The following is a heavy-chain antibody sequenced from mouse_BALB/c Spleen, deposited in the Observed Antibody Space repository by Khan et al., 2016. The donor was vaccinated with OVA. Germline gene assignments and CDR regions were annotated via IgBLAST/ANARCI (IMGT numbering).Heavy chain of an antibody. CDR1: GYSITSDYA. CDR3: ARAVTITTVVATDFDY. Sequence: EVQLQESGPGLVKPSQSLSLTCTVTGYSITSDYAWNWIRQFPGNKLEWMGYISYSGSTSYNPSLKSRISITRDTSKNQFFLQLNSVTTEDTATYYCARAVTITTVVATDFDYWGQGTTLTVSS. D-gene: IGHD1-1*01. CDR2: ISYSGST. V-gene: IGHV3-2*02. J-gene: IGHJ2*01.